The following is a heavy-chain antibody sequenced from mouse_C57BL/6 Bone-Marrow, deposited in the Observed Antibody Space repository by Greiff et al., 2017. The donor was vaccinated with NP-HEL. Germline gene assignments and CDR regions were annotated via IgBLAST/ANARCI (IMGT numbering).Heavy chain of an antibody. D-gene: IGHD6-1*01. V-gene: IGHV1-82*01. J-gene: IGHJ2*01. CDR3: ARGESWGAFLYY. CDR2: IYPGDGDT. Sequence: QVHVQQSGPELVKPGASVKISCKASGYTFSTSWMNWMKQRPGQGLEWIGRIYPGDGDTHYSGNFKGKASLTADKSSNSAYMQLSSLTSEDSAVYFCARGESWGAFLYYGGRGTTITVSS. CDR1: GYTFSTSW.